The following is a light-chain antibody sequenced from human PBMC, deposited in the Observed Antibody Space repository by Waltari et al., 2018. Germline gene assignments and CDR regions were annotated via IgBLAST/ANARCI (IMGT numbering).Light chain of an antibody. Sequence: DIQLTQSPYFLSASVGDRVTINCRASQGISSYLAWYQQKPGKAPKLLIYAASTLQNGVPSRFSGSGSGTEFTLTISSLQPEDFATYYCQQLNSYPLFTFGPGTKVDIK. J-gene: IGKJ3*01. CDR1: QGISSY. V-gene: IGKV1-9*01. CDR3: QQLNSYPLFT. CDR2: AAS.